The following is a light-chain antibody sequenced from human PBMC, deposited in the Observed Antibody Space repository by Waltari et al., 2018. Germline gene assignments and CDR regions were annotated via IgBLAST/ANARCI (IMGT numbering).Light chain of an antibody. CDR1: SSNIAKNY. CDR3: GAWDNSLSGGV. CDR2: DSD. Sequence: QSVLTQPPSVSAAPGQKVTIPCSGSSSNIAKNYVSWYQQLPGAAPKLLIFDSDKRSSGIPDRFSGSKSGTSATLVITGLQTGDEADYYCGAWDNSLSGGVFGGGTKLTVL. J-gene: IGLJ2*01. V-gene: IGLV1-51*01.